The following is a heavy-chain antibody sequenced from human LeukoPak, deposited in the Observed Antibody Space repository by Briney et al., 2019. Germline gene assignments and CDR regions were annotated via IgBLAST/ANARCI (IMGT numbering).Heavy chain of an antibody. D-gene: IGHD6-13*01. V-gene: IGHV3-53*01. Sequence: SCKASGGTFSSYGISWVRQAPGKGLEWVSVVYSGGSTYYADSVKGRFTISRDNSKNTLYLQMNSLRAEDTAVYYCARIIAAAGADAFDIWGQGTMVTVSS. CDR3: ARIIAAAGADAFDI. J-gene: IGHJ3*02. CDR1: GGTFSSYG. CDR2: VYSGGST.